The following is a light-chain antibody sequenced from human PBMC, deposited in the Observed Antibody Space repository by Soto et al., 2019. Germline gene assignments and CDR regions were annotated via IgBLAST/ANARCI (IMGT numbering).Light chain of an antibody. V-gene: IGKV3-20*01. J-gene: IGKJ5*01. CDR1: QSVRNNY. CDR2: DAS. CDR3: QQYGSSPPFT. Sequence: EVVLTPSPDTLSLSPGERATLSCRASQSVRNNYLAWYQVRPGRAPRLLIYDASTKATAIPDRISGGGSGTDFTLTITGLEPEDLAVYYCQQYGSSPPFTFGQGTRLEIK.